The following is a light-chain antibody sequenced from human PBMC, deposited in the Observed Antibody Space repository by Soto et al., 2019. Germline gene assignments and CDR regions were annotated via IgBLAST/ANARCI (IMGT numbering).Light chain of an antibody. CDR3: QQANSFPLT. J-gene: IGKJ4*01. V-gene: IGKV1-5*03. CDR2: KAS. Sequence: DIQMTQSPSTLPASVGDRVTVTCRASQSIRSWLAWYQEKPGKAPKLLLYKASLLETGGPSRFSGSASGTDFTLTISSLQPEDFAIYYCQQANSFPLTFGGGTKVDIK. CDR1: QSIRSW.